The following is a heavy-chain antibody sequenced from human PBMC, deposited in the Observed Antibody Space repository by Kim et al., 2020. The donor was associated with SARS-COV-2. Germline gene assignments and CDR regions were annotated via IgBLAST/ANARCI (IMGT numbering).Heavy chain of an antibody. V-gene: IGHV4-59*08. CDR3: ARRYTGTYYFDY. J-gene: IGHJ4*02. D-gene: IGHD1-26*01. Sequence: NNNSSPKSRATMSVDTTKTQFSLKLSSVTAADTAVYYCARRYTGTYYFDYWGQGTLVTVSS.